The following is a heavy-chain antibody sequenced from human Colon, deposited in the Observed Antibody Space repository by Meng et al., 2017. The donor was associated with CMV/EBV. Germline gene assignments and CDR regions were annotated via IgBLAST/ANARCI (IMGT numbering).Heavy chain of an antibody. CDR1: GYTFTGFY. CDR2: VSGNSGAT. V-gene: IGHV1-2*02. Sequence: ASVKVSCKTSGYTFTGFYLHWVRQAPGQGLEWMGWVSGNSGATKYAQKFQDRVTITRDTSIQTAYMDLSRLTSGDTAVYYCARANCATTGCYRDIDYWGPGVLVTVS. D-gene: IGHD1-14*01. CDR3: ARANCATTGCYRDIDY. J-gene: IGHJ4*02.